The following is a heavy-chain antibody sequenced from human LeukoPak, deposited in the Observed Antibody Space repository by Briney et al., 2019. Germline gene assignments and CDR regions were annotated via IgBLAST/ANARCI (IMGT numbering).Heavy chain of an antibody. D-gene: IGHD5-18*01. CDR1: GYTFTGYY. V-gene: IGHV1-2*06. J-gene: IGHJ4*02. CDR3: ARSGYSYVSIDY. CDR2: INPNSSGT. Sequence: ASVKVSCRASGYTFTGYYMHWVRQAPGQGLEWMGRINPNSSGTNYAQKFQGRVTMTRDTSISTAYMELSRLRSDDTAVYYCARSGYSYVSIDYWGQGTLVTVSS.